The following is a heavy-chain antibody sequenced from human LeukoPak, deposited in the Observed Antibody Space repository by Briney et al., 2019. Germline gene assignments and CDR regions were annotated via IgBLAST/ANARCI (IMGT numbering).Heavy chain of an antibody. V-gene: IGHV4-31*03. J-gene: IGHJ3*02. Sequence: PSQTLSLTRTVSGGSISSGGYYWSWIRQHPGKGLEWIGYIYYSGSTYYNPSLKSRVTISVDTSENQFSLKLSSVTAADTAVYYCARLFCSGGSCYSGESHAFDIWGQGTMVTVSS. CDR3: ARLFCSGGSCYSGESHAFDI. CDR2: IYYSGST. D-gene: IGHD2-15*01. CDR1: GGSISSGGYY.